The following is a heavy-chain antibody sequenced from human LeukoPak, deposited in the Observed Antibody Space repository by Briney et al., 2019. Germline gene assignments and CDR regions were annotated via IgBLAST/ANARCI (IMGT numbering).Heavy chain of an antibody. V-gene: IGHV3-23*01. CDR2: ISGSGGST. CDR3: AKPAHYSGSYWGNYYYYYYMDV. J-gene: IGHJ6*03. CDR1: GFTFSSYA. Sequence: GGSLRLSCAASGFTFSSYAMSWVRQAPGKGLEWVSAISGSGGSTYYADSVKGRFTISRDNSKNTLYLQMNSLRAEDTAVYYCAKPAHYSGSYWGNYYYYYYMDVWGKGTMVTVSS. D-gene: IGHD1-26*01.